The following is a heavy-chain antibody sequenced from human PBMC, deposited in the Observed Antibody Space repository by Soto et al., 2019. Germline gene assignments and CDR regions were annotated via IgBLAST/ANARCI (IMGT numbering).Heavy chain of an antibody. CDR3: ARGDARSEYSQH. V-gene: IGHV4-39*01. J-gene: IGHJ1*01. Sequence: QLQLQESGPGLVKPSETLSLTCTVSGGSISSDSYYWGWIRQPPGKGLEWIGSIYYSGRTYYNPSLKTRVTISLDTSTTQFSLKLSSVTAADTAVYYCARGDARSEYSQHWGQGTLVTVSS. D-gene: IGHD3-10*01. CDR2: IYYSGRT. CDR1: GGSISSDSYY.